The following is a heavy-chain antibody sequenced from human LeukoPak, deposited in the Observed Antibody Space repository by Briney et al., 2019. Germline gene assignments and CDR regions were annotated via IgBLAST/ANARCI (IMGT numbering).Heavy chain of an antibody. CDR1: GFTFSSYS. Sequence: GGSLRLSCAASGFTFSSYSMNWVRQAPGKGPEWVSYISTSGSTIYYADSVKGRFTISRDNAKNSLYLQMNSLRAEDTAVYYCARVGFRTYYYDSSGYYYGFGAFDIWGQGTMVTVSS. CDR2: ISTSGSTI. CDR3: ARVGFRTYYYDSSGYYYGFGAFDI. V-gene: IGHV3-48*04. J-gene: IGHJ3*02. D-gene: IGHD3-22*01.